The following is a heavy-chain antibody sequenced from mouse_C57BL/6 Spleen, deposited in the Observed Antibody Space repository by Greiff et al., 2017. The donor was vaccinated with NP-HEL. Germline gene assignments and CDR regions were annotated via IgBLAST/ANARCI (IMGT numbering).Heavy chain of an antibody. D-gene: IGHD1-1*01. J-gene: IGHJ3*01. Sequence: VQLQQSGPELVKPGASVKISCKASGYTFTDYYMNWVKQSHGKSLEWIGDINPNNGGTSYNQKFKGKATLTVDKSSSTAYMELRSLTSEDSAVYYCARITTVVAPFAYWGQGTLVTVSA. CDR2: INPNNGGT. CDR1: GYTFTDYY. V-gene: IGHV1-26*01. CDR3: ARITTVVAPFAY.